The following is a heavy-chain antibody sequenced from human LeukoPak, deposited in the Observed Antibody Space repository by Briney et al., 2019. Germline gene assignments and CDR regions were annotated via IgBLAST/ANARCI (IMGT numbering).Heavy chain of an antibody. D-gene: IGHD3-9*01. J-gene: IGHJ4*02. Sequence: GGSLRLSCAASGFTFSIYGMHWVRQAPGKGLEWVAFIRYDGSNKYYADSVKGRFTISRDNSKNTLYLQMNSLRAEDTAVYYCAKELEAYDILTGHDYWGQGTLVTVSS. CDR1: GFTFSIYG. CDR2: IRYDGSNK. V-gene: IGHV3-30*02. CDR3: AKELEAYDILTGHDY.